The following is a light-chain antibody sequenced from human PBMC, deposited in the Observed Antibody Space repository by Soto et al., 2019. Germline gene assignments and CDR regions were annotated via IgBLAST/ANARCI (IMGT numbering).Light chain of an antibody. CDR3: SSYTSSSHVV. J-gene: IGLJ2*01. CDR2: EVS. V-gene: IGLV2-14*01. Sequence: QSALTQPASVSGSPGQSITISCTGTSSDVGGYNYVSWYQQHPGKAPKLMIYEVSNRPSGVSNRFSGSKSGNTASLTISGLQAEDEAYYYCSSYTSSSHVVFGGGTKLTVL. CDR1: SSDVGGYNY.